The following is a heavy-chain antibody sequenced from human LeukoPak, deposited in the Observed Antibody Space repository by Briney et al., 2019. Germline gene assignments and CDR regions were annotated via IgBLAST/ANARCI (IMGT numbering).Heavy chain of an antibody. CDR2: ISGSGGVT. D-gene: IGHD3-22*01. CDR3: AKDYYYDSSGPFDY. V-gene: IGHV3-23*01. CDR1: GFTFSSCA. Sequence: SGGSLRLSCAASGFTFSSCAMTWVRQAPGKGLEWVSAISGSGGVTYYADSVKGRFTISRDNSKNSLYLQMNSLRAEDTALYYCAKDYYYDSSGPFDYWGQGTLVTVSS. J-gene: IGHJ4*02.